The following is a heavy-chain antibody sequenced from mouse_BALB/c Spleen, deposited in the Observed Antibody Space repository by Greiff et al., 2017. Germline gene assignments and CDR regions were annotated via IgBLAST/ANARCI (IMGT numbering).Heavy chain of an antibody. J-gene: IGHJ3*01. CDR2: INPSTGYT. CDR3: AVSGGNFYFAY. D-gene: IGHD2-1*01. V-gene: IGHV1-7*01. Sequence: VQLQQSGAELAKPGASVKMSCKASGYTFTSYWMHWVKQRPGQGLEWIGYINPSTGYTEYNQKFKDKATLTADKSSSTAYMQLSSLTSEDSAVYYCAVSGGNFYFAYWGQGTLVTVSA. CDR1: GYTFTSYW.